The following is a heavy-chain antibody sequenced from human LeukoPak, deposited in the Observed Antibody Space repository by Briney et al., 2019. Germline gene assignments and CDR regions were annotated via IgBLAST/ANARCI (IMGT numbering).Heavy chain of an antibody. D-gene: IGHD6-13*01. CDR2: MFYSDNT. Sequence: PSETLSLTCTVFGYSITNGFYWDWIRKPPGKGMEWIGSMFYSDNTYYNPSLKGRVTMSVDTSKNQFSLQLRSVTAADTAVYYCARGRGSSWYYFDYWGQGTLVTVSS. J-gene: IGHJ4*02. V-gene: IGHV4-38-2*02. CDR1: GYSITNGFY. CDR3: ARGRGSSWYYFDY.